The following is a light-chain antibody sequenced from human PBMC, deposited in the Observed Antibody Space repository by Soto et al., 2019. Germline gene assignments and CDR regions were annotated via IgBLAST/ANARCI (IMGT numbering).Light chain of an antibody. J-gene: IGLJ1*01. CDR1: SSDVADYKY. V-gene: IGLV2-14*01. CDR2: EVT. CDR3: SSYTTNNTLV. Sequence: QSALTQPASVSGSPGQSITISCTGTSSDVADYKYVSWYQQHPGKAPKALIAEVTKRPSGVSDRFSGSKSGNTASLTISGLQAEDEADYYCSSYTTNNTLVFGTGIKVTVL.